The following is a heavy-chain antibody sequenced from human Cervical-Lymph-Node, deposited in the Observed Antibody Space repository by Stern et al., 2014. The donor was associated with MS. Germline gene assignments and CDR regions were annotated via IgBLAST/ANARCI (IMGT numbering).Heavy chain of an antibody. CDR1: GGSISSYY. Sequence: QVQLQESGPGLVKPSETLSLTCTVSGGSISSYYWSWIRQPPGKGLEWIGYIYYSGSTNYNPSLKSRVTISVDTSKNQFSLKLSSVTAADTAVYYCARHRQVGRRVFDYWGQGTLVTVSS. CDR3: ARHRQVGRRVFDY. CDR2: IYYSGST. V-gene: IGHV4-59*08. D-gene: IGHD1-26*01. J-gene: IGHJ4*02.